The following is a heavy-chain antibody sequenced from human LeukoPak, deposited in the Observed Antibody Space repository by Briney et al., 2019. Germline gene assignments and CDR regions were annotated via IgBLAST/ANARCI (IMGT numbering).Heavy chain of an antibody. D-gene: IGHD5-12*01. V-gene: IGHV5-51*01. CDR1: GYSFTTYW. CDR2: IYPGDSES. Sequence: GESLKISCKTSGYSFTTYWIGWVRQMPGKGLEWMGIIYPGDSESRYSPSFQGQVTISADKSISTAFLQWNSLQASDTAIYYCARTTPTMIVDYWGQGALVTVSS. CDR3: ARTTPTMIVDY. J-gene: IGHJ4*02.